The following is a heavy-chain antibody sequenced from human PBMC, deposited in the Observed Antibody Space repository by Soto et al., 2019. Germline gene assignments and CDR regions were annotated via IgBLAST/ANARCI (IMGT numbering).Heavy chain of an antibody. D-gene: IGHD3-9*01. Sequence: GGSLRLSCAASGFTFSNAWMSWVRQAPGKGLEWVGRIKSKTDGGTTDYAAPVKGRFTISRDDSKNTLYLQMNSLKTEDTAVYYCTTGENDILTGLRSDAFDIWGQGTMVTVSS. J-gene: IGHJ3*02. CDR2: IKSKTDGGTT. CDR3: TTGENDILTGLRSDAFDI. CDR1: GFTFSNAW. V-gene: IGHV3-15*01.